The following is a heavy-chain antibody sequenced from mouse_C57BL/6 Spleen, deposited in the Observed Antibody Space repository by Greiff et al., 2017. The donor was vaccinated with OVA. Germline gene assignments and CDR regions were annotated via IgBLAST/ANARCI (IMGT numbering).Heavy chain of an antibody. D-gene: IGHD3-2*02. CDR2: ISSGGSYT. J-gene: IGHJ3*01. V-gene: IGHV5-6*01. CDR3: ASADSSGYVRFAY. CDR1: GFTFSSYG. Sequence: VQLQQSGGDLVKPGGSLKLSCAASGFTFSSYGMSWVRQTPDKRLEWVATISSGGSYTYYPDSVKGRFTISRDNAKNTLYLQMSSLKSEDTAMYYCASADSSGYVRFAYWGQGTLVTVSA.